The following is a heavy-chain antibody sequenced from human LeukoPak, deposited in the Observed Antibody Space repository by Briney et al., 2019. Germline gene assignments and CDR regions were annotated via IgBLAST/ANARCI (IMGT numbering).Heavy chain of an antibody. CDR3: ATSSWLRDANFDS. J-gene: IGHJ4*02. Sequence: PSETLSLTCTVSGGSISSSNYCWSWIRQPAGEGLEWIGRLDTSGKTKYNPSLKSRVTMSVVTSKNQFSLKLTSVTAADTAVYYCATSSWLRDANFDSWGQGTLVTVSS. CDR1: GGSISSSNYC. CDR2: LDTSGKT. V-gene: IGHV4-61*02. D-gene: IGHD6-13*01.